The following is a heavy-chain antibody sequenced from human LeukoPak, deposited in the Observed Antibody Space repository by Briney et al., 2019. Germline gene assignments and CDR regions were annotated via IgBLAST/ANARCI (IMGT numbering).Heavy chain of an antibody. CDR1: GFTFSSYS. D-gene: IGHD5-18*01. J-gene: IGHJ4*02. V-gene: IGHV3-48*01. CDR3: APGWSGYSYSPLRY. CDR2: ISSSSSTI. Sequence: QPGGSLRLSCAASGFTFSSYSMNWVRQAPGKGLEWVSYISSSSSTIYYADSVKGRFTISRDNSKNTLYLQMNSLRAEDTAVYYCAPGWSGYSYSPLRYWGQGTLVTVSS.